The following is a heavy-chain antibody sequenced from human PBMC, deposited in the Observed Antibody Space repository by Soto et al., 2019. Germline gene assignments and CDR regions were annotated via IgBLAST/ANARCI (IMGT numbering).Heavy chain of an antibody. CDR3: ARWVPGYYSSGYYLVSAFDS. CDR2: IIPIFGTA. J-gene: IGHJ3*02. Sequence: SVEVCCQDCVGTLGRYAISCVRQATGEGLEWMGGIIPIFGTANYAQKFQGRVTITADKSTSTAYMELSSLRSEDTAVYYCARWVPGYYSSGYYLVSAFDSWGQVTMVTVSS. CDR1: VGTLGRYA. D-gene: IGHD3-22*01. V-gene: IGHV1-69*06.